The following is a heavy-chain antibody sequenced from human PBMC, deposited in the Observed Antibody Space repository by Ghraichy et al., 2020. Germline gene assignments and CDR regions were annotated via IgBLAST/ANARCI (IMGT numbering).Heavy chain of an antibody. Sequence: SETLSLTCTVSGGSISSSSYYWGWIRQPPGKGLEWIGSIYYSGSTYYNPSLKSRVTISVDTSKNQFSLKLSSVTAADTAVYYCARLPVRGYGSGSYYYYYYGMDVWGQGTTVTVSS. CDR2: IYYSGST. CDR1: GGSISSSSYY. D-gene: IGHD3-10*01. V-gene: IGHV4-39*01. CDR3: ARLPVRGYGSGSYYYYYYGMDV. J-gene: IGHJ6*02.